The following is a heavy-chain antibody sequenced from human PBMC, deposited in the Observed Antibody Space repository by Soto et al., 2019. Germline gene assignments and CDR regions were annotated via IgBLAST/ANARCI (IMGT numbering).Heavy chain of an antibody. D-gene: IGHD5-18*01. CDR3: ARGRWIQLWDY. J-gene: IGHJ4*02. CDR1: GGSFSGYY. Sequence: SETLSLTCAVYGGSFSGYYWSWIRQPPGKGLEWIGEINHSGSTNYNPSLKSRVTISVDTSKNQFSLKLSSVTAADTAVYYCARGRWIQLWDYWGQGTLVTVSS. V-gene: IGHV4-34*01. CDR2: INHSGST.